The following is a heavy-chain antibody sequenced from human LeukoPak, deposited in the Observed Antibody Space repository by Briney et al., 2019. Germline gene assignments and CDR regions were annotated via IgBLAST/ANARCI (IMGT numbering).Heavy chain of an antibody. CDR1: HVSISTYY. CDR2: IHYSGAT. D-gene: IGHD4-17*01. J-gene: IGHJ1*01. Sequence: SETLSLTCTVSHVSISTYYWSWIRQPPGKGLEWIGYIHYSGATNYNPSLKSRVTISVDTSKNQFSLKLTSVTAADTAVYYCARGTVTTDYFLHWGQGTLVTVSP. CDR3: ARGTVTTDYFLH. V-gene: IGHV4-59*01.